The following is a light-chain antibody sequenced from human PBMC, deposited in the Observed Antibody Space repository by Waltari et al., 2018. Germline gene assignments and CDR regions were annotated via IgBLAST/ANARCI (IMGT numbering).Light chain of an antibody. J-gene: IGKJ3*01. Sequence: EIVMTQSPATLSVSPGERATLSCRASQSVSSNLAWYQQKPGQAPRLLIYGASIRATGIPARFSGSGSGTEFTLTISSMQSEDFAVYYCQQYNNWPPRGVTFGPGTKVDIK. V-gene: IGKV3-15*01. CDR3: QQYNNWPPRGVT. CDR2: GAS. CDR1: QSVSSN.